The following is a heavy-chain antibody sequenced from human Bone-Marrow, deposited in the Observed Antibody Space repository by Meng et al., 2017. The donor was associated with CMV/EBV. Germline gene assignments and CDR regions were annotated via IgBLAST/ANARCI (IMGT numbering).Heavy chain of an antibody. CDR2: ISSSSSYI. CDR1: GFTFSSYS. Sequence: GGSLRLSCATSGFTFSSYSMNWVRQAPGKGLEWVSSISSSSSYIYYADSVKGRFTISRDNAKNSLYLQMNSLRAEDTAVYYCARLPLRYCSSTSCYYFDYWGQGTKVTVSS. CDR3: ARLPLRYCSSTSCYYFDY. J-gene: IGHJ4*02. V-gene: IGHV3-21*01. D-gene: IGHD2-2*01.